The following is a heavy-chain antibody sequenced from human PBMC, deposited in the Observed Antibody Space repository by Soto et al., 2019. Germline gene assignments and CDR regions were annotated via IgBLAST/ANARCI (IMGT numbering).Heavy chain of an antibody. Sequence: QVQLVQSGAEVKKPGASVKVSCKASGYTFTSYYMHWVRQAPGQGLEWMGIINPSGGSTSYAQKLQGRVTMTRDTSTSTVYMELSSLRSEDTAVYYCARDVYYDSSGYLSYYFDYWGQGTLVTVSS. CDR1: GYTFTSYY. J-gene: IGHJ4*02. D-gene: IGHD3-22*01. CDR2: INPSGGST. CDR3: ARDVYYDSSGYLSYYFDY. V-gene: IGHV1-46*04.